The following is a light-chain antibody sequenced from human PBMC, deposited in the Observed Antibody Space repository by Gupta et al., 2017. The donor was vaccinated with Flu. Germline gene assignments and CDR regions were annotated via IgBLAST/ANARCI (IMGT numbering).Light chain of an antibody. CDR3: QSYDSSLTGYV. CDR2: GNS. Sequence: QSVLTQPPSVCGAPRQTVTIPLTGSRSNIGAGYDVHWYQQLPGTAPKPLIYGNSNRPSGVPHRFSGSKSGTSASLAITRLQAEYEADYYCQSYDSSLTGYVFGTGTEVTVL. CDR1: RSNIGAGYD. J-gene: IGLJ1*01. V-gene: IGLV1-40*01.